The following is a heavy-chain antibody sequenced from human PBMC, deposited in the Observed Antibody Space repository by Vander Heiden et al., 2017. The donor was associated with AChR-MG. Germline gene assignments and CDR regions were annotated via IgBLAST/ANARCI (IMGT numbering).Heavy chain of an antibody. Sequence: EVPLLESGGGLVPPGGSLSLSCAASGFTVSSYAMSWVRQAPGKGLEWVSAISGSGGSTDYADSVKGRFTISRDNSKNTFYLKMNSLRAEDTAVDFCAKGGNFDYWGQETLVTVSS. CDR1: GFTVSSYA. J-gene: IGHJ4*02. CDR2: ISGSGGST. D-gene: IGHD3-10*01. V-gene: IGHV3-23*01. CDR3: AKGGNFDY.